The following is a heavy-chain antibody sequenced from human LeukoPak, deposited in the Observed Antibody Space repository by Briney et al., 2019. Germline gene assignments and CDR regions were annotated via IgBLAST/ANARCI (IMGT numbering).Heavy chain of an antibody. D-gene: IGHD3-16*02. J-gene: IGHJ4*02. Sequence: GGSLRLSCAASGFNFGSYAMNWVRQAAGKGLEWNSHINSEMNLRDYADSVKGRFTISRDNAKHSVDLQMSSLRDEDTAVYYCVRVSRPNDYVWGSYRSGIYYFDYWGQGTLVTVSS. V-gene: IGHV3-48*02. CDR3: VRVSRPNDYVWGSYRSGIYYFDY. CDR1: GFNFGSYA. CDR2: INSEMNLR.